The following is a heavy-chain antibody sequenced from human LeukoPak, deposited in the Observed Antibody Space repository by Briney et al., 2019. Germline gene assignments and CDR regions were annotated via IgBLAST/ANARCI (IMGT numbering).Heavy chain of an antibody. CDR2: IWYDGSKT. Sequence: GGSLRLSCAASGFIFGNYGMHWVRQAPGKGPEWVAIIWYDGSKTYYADSVKGRFTISRDNSKNTLYVQMNSLRIEDAAVYYCAKDTRYHGSGTYATAAFDIWGQGTMVTVSS. CDR1: GFIFGNYG. V-gene: IGHV3-30*02. CDR3: AKDTRYHGSGTYATAAFDI. D-gene: IGHD3-10*01. J-gene: IGHJ3*02.